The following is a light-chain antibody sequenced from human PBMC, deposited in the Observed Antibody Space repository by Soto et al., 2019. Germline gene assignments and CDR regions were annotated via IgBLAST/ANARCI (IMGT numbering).Light chain of an antibody. Sequence: EIVLTQSPGTLSLSPGERATLSCRASESVSSSYLAWYQQKPGQAPMLLIFGASSRATGTPDRFSGSGSVIDFTLTISRLEPEDFAVYYCQQYGSSPPWTFGQGTDVEIK. V-gene: IGKV3-20*01. J-gene: IGKJ1*01. CDR2: GAS. CDR1: ESVSSSY. CDR3: QQYGSSPPWT.